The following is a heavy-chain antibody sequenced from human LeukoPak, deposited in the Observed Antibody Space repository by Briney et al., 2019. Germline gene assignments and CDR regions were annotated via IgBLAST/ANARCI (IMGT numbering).Heavy chain of an antibody. V-gene: IGHV4-34*01. D-gene: IGHD3-22*01. J-gene: IGHJ4*02. CDR3: ARGYDSSGYYYLTKGYYFDY. Sequence: PSETLSLTCAVYGGSFSGYYWSWIRQPPGKGLEWIGEINHSGSTNYNPSLKSRVTISVDTSKNQFSLKLSSVTAADTAVYYCARGYDSSGYYYLTKGYYFDYWGQGTLVTVSS. CDR2: INHSGST. CDR1: GGSFSGYY.